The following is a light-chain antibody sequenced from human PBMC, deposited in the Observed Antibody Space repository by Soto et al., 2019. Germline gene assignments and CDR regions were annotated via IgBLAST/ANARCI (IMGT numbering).Light chain of an antibody. CDR3: AAWDDSLNGYV. Sequence: QSVLTQPPSASGTPGQRVTISCSGSSSNIGSNTVNWYQQLPGTAPKLLIYSNNQRPSGVPHRLSGSKSGTAASLAISGLQSEDVADYYRAAWDDSLNGYVFGTGTKVTVL. CDR1: SSNIGSNT. J-gene: IGLJ1*01. CDR2: SNN. V-gene: IGLV1-44*01.